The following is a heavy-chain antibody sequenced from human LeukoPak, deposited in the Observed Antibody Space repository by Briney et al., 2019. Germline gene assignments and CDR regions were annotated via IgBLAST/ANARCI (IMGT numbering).Heavy chain of an antibody. Sequence: GGSLRLSCAASGFTFSSYAVSWVRQAPGKGLEWVSAISGSGGSTYYADSVKGRFTISRDNSKNTLYLQMNSLRAEDTAVYYCAKVHPKSTVPAARYYYYGMDVWGQGTTVTVSS. CDR1: GFTFSSYA. CDR3: AKVHPKSTVPAARYYYYGMDV. V-gene: IGHV3-23*01. J-gene: IGHJ6*02. CDR2: ISGSGGST. D-gene: IGHD2-2*01.